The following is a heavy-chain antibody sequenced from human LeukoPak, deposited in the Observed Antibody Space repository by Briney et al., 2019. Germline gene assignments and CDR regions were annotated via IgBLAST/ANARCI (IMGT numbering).Heavy chain of an antibody. CDR2: IDPSDSYT. V-gene: IGHV5-10-1*01. D-gene: IGHD2-21*02. CDR3: ARLAYCGGDCYSSLDY. Sequence: GESLRISCKGSGYSFTSYWISWVRQMPGKGLEWVGRIDPSDSYTNYSPSFQGHVTISADKSISTAYLQWSSLKASDTAMYYCARLAYCGGDCYSSLDYWGQGTLVTVSS. CDR1: GYSFTSYW. J-gene: IGHJ4*02.